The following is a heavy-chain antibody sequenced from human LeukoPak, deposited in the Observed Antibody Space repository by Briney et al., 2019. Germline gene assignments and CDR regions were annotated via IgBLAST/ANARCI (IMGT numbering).Heavy chain of an antibody. V-gene: IGHV1-69*13. D-gene: IGHD1-14*01. CDR1: GGTFGSFA. CDR2: IIPIFATT. CDR3: ARGPPLTYDHTPEGYYHYYMDV. Sequence: SVKVSCKTSGGTFGSFAIAWLRQAPGQGLEWMGGIIPIFATTKYAQEFQGRVSITADEFTSTVYMELTSLRSDDTGVYYCARGPPLTYDHTPEGYYHYYMDVWGKGTTIIISS. J-gene: IGHJ6*03.